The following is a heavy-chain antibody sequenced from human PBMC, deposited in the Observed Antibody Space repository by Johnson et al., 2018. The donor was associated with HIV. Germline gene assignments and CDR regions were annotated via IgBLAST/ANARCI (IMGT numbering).Heavy chain of an antibody. D-gene: IGHD3-22*01. CDR1: GFTFTSYA. V-gene: IGHV3-30*04. CDR2: VSYDGSNK. CDR3: AREGNYYDSSSHVFDI. J-gene: IGHJ3*02. Sequence: QVQLVESGGGVVQPGRSLRLSCAASGFTFTSYAMHWVRQAPGKGLEWVAVVSYDGSNKYYADSVRGRFTISRDKSRNTLYLQMNSLRAEDTAAHYCAREGNYYDSSSHVFDIWGQGTMVTVSS.